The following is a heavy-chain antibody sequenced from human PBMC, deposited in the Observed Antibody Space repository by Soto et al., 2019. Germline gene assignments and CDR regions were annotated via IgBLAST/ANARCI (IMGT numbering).Heavy chain of an antibody. Sequence: PGGSLRLSCAASGFTFSSYSMNWVRQAPGKGLEWVSYISSSSSTIYYADSVKGRFTISRDNSKNTLYLQMNSLRAEDTAVYYCAKDLYSSGWYADYWGQRTLVIVSS. V-gene: IGHV3-48*01. CDR1: GFTFSSYS. D-gene: IGHD6-19*01. J-gene: IGHJ4*02. CDR2: ISSSSSTI. CDR3: AKDLYSSGWYADY.